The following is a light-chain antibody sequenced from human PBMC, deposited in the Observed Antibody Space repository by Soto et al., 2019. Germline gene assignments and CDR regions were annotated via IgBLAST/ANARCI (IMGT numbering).Light chain of an antibody. J-gene: IGKJ4*01. CDR1: QSVDKSY. V-gene: IGKV3-20*01. CDR2: DAS. CDR3: QQNAHSPLT. Sequence: EIVLTQSPDTLSLSPGERVTLSCRASQSVDKSYLAWFQQKPGQAPRLLIYDASSRATGIPDRFSGYESGTDFTLTISRLEPEDFAVYYCQQNAHSPLTFGGGTKVEIK.